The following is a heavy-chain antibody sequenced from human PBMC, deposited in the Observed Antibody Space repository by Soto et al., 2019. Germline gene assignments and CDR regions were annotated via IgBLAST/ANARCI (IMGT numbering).Heavy chain of an antibody. V-gene: IGHV3-23*01. CDR2: IDGSGGIT. Sequence: QLLQSGGGLVQPGGSLTLSCAASGFTFGTTDMSWVRQAPGEGLEWVSTIDGSGGITYYADSVKGRFTISRDNSMNTVYLQMNSLRGDDTALYYCVKNSGWFNTWGQGALVNVSS. CDR3: VKNSGWFNT. J-gene: IGHJ5*02. CDR1: GFTFGTTD. D-gene: IGHD3-10*01.